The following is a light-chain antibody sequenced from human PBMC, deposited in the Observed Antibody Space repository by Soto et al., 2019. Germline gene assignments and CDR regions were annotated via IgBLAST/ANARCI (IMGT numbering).Light chain of an antibody. CDR1: QSVSNSY. J-gene: IGKJ1*01. Sequence: ETVWTQSPGTLSLSPGERATLSCRASQSVSNSYLAWYQQKPGQAPRLVIYGASNRATGIPDRYSGSGSGTDFTQTISRLEPEDFAVYYCQQYGSSGTFGQGPKVDIK. CDR2: GAS. V-gene: IGKV3-20*01. CDR3: QQYGSSGT.